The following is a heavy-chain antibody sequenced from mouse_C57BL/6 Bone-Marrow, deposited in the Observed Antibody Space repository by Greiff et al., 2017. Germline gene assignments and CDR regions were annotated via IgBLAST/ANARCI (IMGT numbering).Heavy chain of an antibody. V-gene: IGHV5-6*01. CDR1: GFTFSSYG. J-gene: IGHJ4*01. Sequence: DVLLVESGGDLVKPGGSLKLSCAASGFTFSSYGMSWVRQTPDKRLEWVATISSGGSYTYYPDSVKGRFTISRDNAKNTLYLQMSSLKSEDTAMYYCARHRNYYSYYAMDYWGQGTSVTVSS. CDR3: ARHRNYYSYYAMDY. CDR2: ISSGGSYT. D-gene: IGHD2-5*01.